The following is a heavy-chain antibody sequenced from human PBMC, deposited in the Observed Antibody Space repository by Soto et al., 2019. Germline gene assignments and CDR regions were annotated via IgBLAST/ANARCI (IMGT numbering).Heavy chain of an antibody. CDR1: GFTFSSYA. CDR2: ISSNGGST. Sequence: PGGSLRLSCAASGFTFSSYAMHWVRQAPGKGLEYVSAISSNGGSTYYANSVKGRFTISRDNSKNTLYLQMNSLRAEDTAVYYCAKETTPAERITIFGVVTRIPHYFDYWGQGTLVTVSS. CDR3: AKETTPAERITIFGVVTRIPHYFDY. D-gene: IGHD3-3*01. J-gene: IGHJ4*02. V-gene: IGHV3-64*01.